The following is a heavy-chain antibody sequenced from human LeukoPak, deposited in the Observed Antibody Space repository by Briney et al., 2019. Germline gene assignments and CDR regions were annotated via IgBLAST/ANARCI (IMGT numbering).Heavy chain of an antibody. CDR2: IISIFGTA. V-gene: IGHV1-69*13. Sequence: ASVKVSCKASGGTFSSYAISWVRQAPGQGLEWRGGIISIFGTANYAQKFQGRVTITADESTSTAYMELSSLRSEDTAVYYCATELLYCSSTSCYRSGFDYWGQGTLVTVSS. CDR1: GGTFSSYA. CDR3: ATELLYCSSTSCYRSGFDY. D-gene: IGHD2-2*02. J-gene: IGHJ4*02.